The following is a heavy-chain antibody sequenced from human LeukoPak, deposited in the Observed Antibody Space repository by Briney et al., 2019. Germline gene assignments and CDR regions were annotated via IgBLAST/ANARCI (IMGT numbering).Heavy chain of an antibody. D-gene: IGHD6-13*01. CDR1: DYIFSGHF. CDR2: IDPNSGGT. V-gene: IGHV1-2*06. Sequence: ASVKVSCKASDYIFSGHFIHWVRQAPGQGLEWIGRIDPNSGGTSFAPKSQGRVTMTRDTSISTAYMEVTRLTSDDTAVYYCARRPPMSAADNWLDPWGQGTLVTVSS. J-gene: IGHJ5*02. CDR3: ARRPPMSAADNWLDP.